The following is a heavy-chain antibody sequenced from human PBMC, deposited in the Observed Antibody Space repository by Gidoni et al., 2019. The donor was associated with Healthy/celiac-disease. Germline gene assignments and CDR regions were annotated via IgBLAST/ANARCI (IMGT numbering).Heavy chain of an antibody. Sequence: EVQLVESGGGLVKPGGSLRRSCAAAGFTSGNAGMSWVGQAPGKGLGWVGRIKSKTDGGTTDYAAPVKGRFTISRDDSKNTLYLQMNSLKTEDTAVYYCTTAYHPDSIAAAGTAAFDIWGQGTMVTVSS. CDR3: TTAYHPDSIAAAGTAAFDI. CDR1: GFTSGNAG. J-gene: IGHJ3*02. V-gene: IGHV3-15*01. CDR2: IKSKTDGGTT. D-gene: IGHD6-13*01.